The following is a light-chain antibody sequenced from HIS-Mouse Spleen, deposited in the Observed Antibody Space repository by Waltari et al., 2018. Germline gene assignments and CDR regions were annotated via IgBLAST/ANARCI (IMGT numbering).Light chain of an antibody. CDR1: SSYVGGYNY. J-gene: IGLJ2*01. Sequence: QSALTQPASVSGSPGHSITITCTGTSSYVGGYNYVFWYQPHPGKAPKLMIYDVSKRPSGVSTRFSGAQAGHTASLTISVLQAEDEADYYCSSYTSSSTLVFGGGTKLTVL. CDR3: SSYTSSSTLV. CDR2: DVS. V-gene: IGLV2-14*03.